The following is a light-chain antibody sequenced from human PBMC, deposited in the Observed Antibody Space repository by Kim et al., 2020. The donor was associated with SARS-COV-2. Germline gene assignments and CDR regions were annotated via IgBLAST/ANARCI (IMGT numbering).Light chain of an antibody. J-gene: IGLJ2*01. Sequence: GKTLHTSSTPRSCSIGSNYVPWSQQRPGRAPATVIFEDDQRPSGVPDRFSGSIDSSSNAASLTISGLKTEDEADYYCQSYDSSNVVFGGGTQLTVL. CDR3: QSYDSSNVV. CDR1: SCSIGSNY. V-gene: IGLV6-57*03. CDR2: EDD.